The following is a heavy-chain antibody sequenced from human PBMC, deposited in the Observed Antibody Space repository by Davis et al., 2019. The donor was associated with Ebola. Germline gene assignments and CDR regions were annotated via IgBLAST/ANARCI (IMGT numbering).Heavy chain of an antibody. CDR1: GDSVSSDTYY. CDR2: VYYSGST. J-gene: IGHJ4*02. Sequence: PSETLSPTCTVSGDSVSSDTYYWTWIRQPPGKGLEWIGYVYYSGSTNYNLSLRSRVTISIDTSKNQFSLKVRSVTVADTAVYYCARDHYRSCSDGSCYDSWGRGTLVTVSS. CDR3: ARDHYRSCSDGSCYDS. D-gene: IGHD2-15*01. V-gene: IGHV4-61*01.